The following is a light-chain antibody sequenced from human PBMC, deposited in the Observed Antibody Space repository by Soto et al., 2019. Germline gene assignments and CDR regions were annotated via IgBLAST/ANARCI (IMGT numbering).Light chain of an antibody. Sequence: QSVLAQPASVSGSPGQSITISCAGSSRDIGGYDFVSWYQQHPGEVPQLIIFDVSDRPSGVSDRFSGSKSGDTASLTISGLQVEDEGDYYCSSFSNSETPCVFGTGTKLTVL. CDR2: DVS. CDR3: SSFSNSETPCV. CDR1: SRDIGGYDF. V-gene: IGLV2-14*03. J-gene: IGLJ1*01.